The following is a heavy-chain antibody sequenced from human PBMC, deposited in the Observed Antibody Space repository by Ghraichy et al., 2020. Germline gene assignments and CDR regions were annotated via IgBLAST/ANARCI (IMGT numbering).Heavy chain of an antibody. J-gene: IGHJ3*02. CDR1: GFTFSSYA. D-gene: IGHD6-19*01. CDR3: AKDRPPIAVAGTRGAFDI. V-gene: IGHV3-23*01. Sequence: GGSLRLSCAASGFTFSSYAMSWVRQSPGKGLEWVSAISGSGGSTYYADSVKGRFTISRDNSKNTLYLQMNSLRAEDTAVYYCAKDRPPIAVAGTRGAFDIWGQGTMVTVSS. CDR2: ISGSGGST.